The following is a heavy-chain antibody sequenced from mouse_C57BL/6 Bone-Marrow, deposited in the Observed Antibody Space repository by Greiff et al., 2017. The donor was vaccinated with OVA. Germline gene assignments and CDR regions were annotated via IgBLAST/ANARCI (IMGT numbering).Heavy chain of an antibody. CDR3: ARSGLLQRYFDV. CDR2: IYPRSGNT. V-gene: IGHV1-81*01. J-gene: IGHJ1*03. CDR1: GYTFTSYG. Sequence: QVQLQQSGAELARPGASVKLSCKASGYTFTSYGISWVKQRTGQGLEWIGEIYPRSGNTYYNEKFKGKATLTADKSSSTAYMELRSLTSEDSAVYFCARSGLLQRYFDVWGTGTTVTVSS.